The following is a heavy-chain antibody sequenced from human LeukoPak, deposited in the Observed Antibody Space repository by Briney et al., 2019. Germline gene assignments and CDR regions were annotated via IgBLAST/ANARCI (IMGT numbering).Heavy chain of an antibody. CDR1: GYTFTSYD. Sequence: ASVKVSCKASGYTFTSYDINWVRQATGQGLEWMGWMNPNSGNTGYAQKFQGRVTMTRDTSISTAYMELSRLRSDDTAVYYCARGATVTYYYYYVDVWGKGTTVTVSS. D-gene: IGHD4-17*01. V-gene: IGHV1-8*01. J-gene: IGHJ6*03. CDR3: ARGATVTYYYYYVDV. CDR2: MNPNSGNT.